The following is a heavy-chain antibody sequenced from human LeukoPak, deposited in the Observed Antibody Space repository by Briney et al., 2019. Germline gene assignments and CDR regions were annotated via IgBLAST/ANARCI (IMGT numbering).Heavy chain of an antibody. CDR2: IYYSGST. CDR1: GGSISSSSYY. CDR3: ARCVQQLPDY. J-gene: IGHJ4*02. D-gene: IGHD6-13*01. V-gene: IGHV4-39*01. Sequence: SETLSLTCTVSGGSISSSSYYWGWIRQPPGKGREWIGSIYYSGSTYYNPSLKSRVTISVDTSKNQFSLKLSSVTAADTAVYYCARCVQQLPDYWGQGTLVTVSS.